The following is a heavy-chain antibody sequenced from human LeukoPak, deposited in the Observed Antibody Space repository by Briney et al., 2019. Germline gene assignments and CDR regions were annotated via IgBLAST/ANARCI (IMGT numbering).Heavy chain of an antibody. V-gene: IGHV1-18*01. CDR3: ARDRDGGDYGDVSYDY. CDR2: ISAYNGNT. D-gene: IGHD4-17*01. CDR1: GYTFTSYA. Sequence: ASVKVSCKASGYTFTSYAMHWVRQAPGQRLEWMGWISAYNGNTNYAQKLQGRVTMTTDTSTSTAYMELRSLRSDDTAVYYCARDRDGGDYGDVSYDYWGQGTLVTVSS. J-gene: IGHJ4*02.